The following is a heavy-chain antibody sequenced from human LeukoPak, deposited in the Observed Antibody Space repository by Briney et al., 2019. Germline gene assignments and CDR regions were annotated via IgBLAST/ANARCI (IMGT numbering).Heavy chain of an antibody. D-gene: IGHD2-8*01. CDR1: GFTFSDYH. Sequence: GGSLRLSCAASGFTFSDYHMSWIRQAPGKGLEWVSYISSSGSTIYYADSVKGRFTISRDNAKNSLYLQMNSLRAEDTAVYYCASLDVVYYAFDYWGQGTLVTVSS. CDR2: ISSSGSTI. CDR3: ASLDVVYYAFDY. V-gene: IGHV3-11*04. J-gene: IGHJ4*02.